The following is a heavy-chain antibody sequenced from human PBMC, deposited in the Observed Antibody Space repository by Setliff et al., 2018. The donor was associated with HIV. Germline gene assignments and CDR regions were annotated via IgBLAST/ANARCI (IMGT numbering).Heavy chain of an antibody. J-gene: IGHJ4*02. D-gene: IGHD2-15*01. CDR1: GYTFTDYF. CDR2: IDAGNGDT. Sequence: RASVKVSCKASGYTFTDYFMHWVRQAPGQGLEWMGWIDAGNGDTKYSQNFQGRVTITGDTSASTAYMELSSLTSEDTAVYFCAREYPRVAGPTPYYFDYWGQGTLVTVSS. V-gene: IGHV1-3*01. CDR3: AREYPRVAGPTPYYFDY.